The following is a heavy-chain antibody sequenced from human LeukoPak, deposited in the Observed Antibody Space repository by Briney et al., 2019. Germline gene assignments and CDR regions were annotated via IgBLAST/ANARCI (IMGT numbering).Heavy chain of an antibody. D-gene: IGHD6-13*01. Sequence: SETLSLTCTVSGGSISSYYWSWIRQPPGKGLEWIGFIYYSGSTNYNPSLKSRVTISVDTSKNQFSLKLSSVTAADTAVYYCARDSGSSWFFDWGQGTLVTVSS. V-gene: IGHV4-59*01. J-gene: IGHJ4*02. CDR2: IYYSGST. CDR3: ARDSGSSWFFD. CDR1: GGSISSYY.